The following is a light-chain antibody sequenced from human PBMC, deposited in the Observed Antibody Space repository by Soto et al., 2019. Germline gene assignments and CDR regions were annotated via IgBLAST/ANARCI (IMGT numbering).Light chain of an antibody. Sequence: EIVMTQSPATLSVSPGGRATLSCRASQSISDTLAWYQQKPGQAPRLLIYSASRRATGFPARFSGSGSGTDFTLTISSLQSEEFAVYYCKQYNNWPWTVGQGTKVDIK. J-gene: IGKJ1*01. CDR2: SAS. V-gene: IGKV3-15*01. CDR1: QSISDT. CDR3: KQYNNWPWT.